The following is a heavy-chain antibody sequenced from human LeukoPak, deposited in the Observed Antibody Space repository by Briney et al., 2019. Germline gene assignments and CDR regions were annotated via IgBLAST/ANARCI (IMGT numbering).Heavy chain of an antibody. CDR3: ARAGPWLVHWYFDL. CDR2: IKQDGGET. J-gene: IGHJ2*01. V-gene: IGHV3-7*01. D-gene: IGHD6-19*01. Sequence: GGSLRLPCAASEFIFSNYWMSWVRQAPGKGLEWVATIKQDGGETFYVDSVKGRFTISRDNPRTSLFLEMNRLRAEDMAIYYCARAGPWLVHWYFDLWGRGTLVTVSS. CDR1: EFIFSNYW.